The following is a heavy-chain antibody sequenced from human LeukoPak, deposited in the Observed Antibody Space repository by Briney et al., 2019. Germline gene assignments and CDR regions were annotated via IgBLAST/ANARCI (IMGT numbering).Heavy chain of an antibody. D-gene: IGHD3-16*02. J-gene: IGHJ4*02. V-gene: IGHV4-39*07. CDR2: IFYSGST. CDR3: ARFVWGSYRYSPNFDY. CDR1: GGSISTSNYY. Sequence: SETLSLTCTVSGGSISTSNYYWGWIRQPPGKGLEWIGNIFYSGSTYYSPSLRSRVTISLDTSRNQFSLKLNSVTAADTAVYYCARFVWGSYRYSPNFDYWGQGTLVTVSS.